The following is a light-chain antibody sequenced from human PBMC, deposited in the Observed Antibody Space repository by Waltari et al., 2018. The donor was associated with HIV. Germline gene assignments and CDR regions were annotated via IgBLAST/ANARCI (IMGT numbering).Light chain of an antibody. V-gene: IGLV4-69*01. CDR3: QTCDTGPVV. Sequence: QLVLTQSPSASASLGASVQLTCTLSSGHSSYAIAWHQQQPEKAPRYLMKLNSDGSPTKGVGIPDRFSGSGSGAARYLSSSRLQSDDEADYSCQTCDTGPVVFGGGTKLTVL. CDR2: LNSDGSP. CDR1: SGHSSYA. J-gene: IGLJ2*01.